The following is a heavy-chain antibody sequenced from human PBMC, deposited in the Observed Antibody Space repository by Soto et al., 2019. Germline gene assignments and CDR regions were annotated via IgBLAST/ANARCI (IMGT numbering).Heavy chain of an antibody. V-gene: IGHV3-11*06. Sequence: QVQLVESGGGFVKPGGSLRLSCATSGFTFTDSYMTWIRQAPGKGLEFVSYISPKGTYKTDAYSMKGRFTISRDNAKNSLYLQVNSLRDEDTAVYYCSRGGGGGLFDLWGQGAFVTVSS. CDR2: ISPKGTYK. CDR1: GFTFTDSY. D-gene: IGHD2-21*01. CDR3: SRGGGGGLFDL. J-gene: IGHJ5*02.